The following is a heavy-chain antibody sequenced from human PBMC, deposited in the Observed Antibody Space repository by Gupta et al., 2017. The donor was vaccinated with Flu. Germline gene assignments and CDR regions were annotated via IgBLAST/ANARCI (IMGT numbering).Heavy chain of an antibody. V-gene: IGHV6-1*01. CDR3: ARAVVVAEYYCDY. Sequence: NSAAWNWIRQSPSRGLEWLGRTYYRSKWYKDYAVSVKSRITINPDASKNQFSLQLNSVTPEDTAVYYCARAVVVAEYYCDYWGQGTLVTVSS. CDR2: TYYRSKWYK. D-gene: IGHD3-22*01. J-gene: IGHJ4*02. CDR1: NSAA.